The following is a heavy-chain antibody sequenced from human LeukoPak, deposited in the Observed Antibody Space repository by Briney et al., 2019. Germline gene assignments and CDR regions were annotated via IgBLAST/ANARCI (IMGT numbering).Heavy chain of an antibody. CDR3: ARPNGSGSYAH. D-gene: IGHD3-10*01. Sequence: ASVKVSCKASGYTFTSYDINWVRQAPGQGLEWMGWINPNSGGTNYAQKFQGRVTMTRDTSISTAYMELSRLRSDDTAVYYCARPNGSGSYAHWGQGTLVTVSS. J-gene: IGHJ4*02. CDR2: INPNSGGT. CDR1: GYTFTSYD. V-gene: IGHV1-2*02.